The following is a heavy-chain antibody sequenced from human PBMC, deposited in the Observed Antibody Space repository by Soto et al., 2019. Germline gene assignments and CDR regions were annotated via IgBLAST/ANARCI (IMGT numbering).Heavy chain of an antibody. Sequence: EVQLLESGGGRVQRGGSLRLSCAASGFTFTNYAMNWVRQTPGKGLEWVSAISGNGFSTYYADCVKGRFTIFRDNSRNTLELQMNSLRAEDTAVYYCAKAWSQSAYDSFYFDYWGQGTLVTVSS. V-gene: IGHV3-23*01. CDR3: AKAWSQSAYDSFYFDY. CDR1: GFTFTNYA. J-gene: IGHJ4*02. CDR2: ISGNGFST. D-gene: IGHD5-12*01.